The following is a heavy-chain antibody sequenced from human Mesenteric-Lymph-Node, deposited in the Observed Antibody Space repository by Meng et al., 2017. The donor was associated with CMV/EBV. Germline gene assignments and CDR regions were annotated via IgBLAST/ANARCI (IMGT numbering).Heavy chain of an antibody. CDR2: INPNSGGT. J-gene: IGHJ4*02. V-gene: IGHV1-2*06. Sequence: KASGYTFTGYYMHWVRQAPGQGLEWMGRINPNSGGTNYAQKFQGRVTMTRDTSISTAYMELSRLRSDDTAVYYCAREYYYDSTNEFDYWGQGTLVTVSS. CDR1: GYTFTGYY. CDR3: AREYYYDSTNEFDY. D-gene: IGHD3-22*01.